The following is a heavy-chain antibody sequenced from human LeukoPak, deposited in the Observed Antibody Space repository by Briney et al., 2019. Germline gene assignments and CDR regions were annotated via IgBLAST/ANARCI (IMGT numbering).Heavy chain of an antibody. Sequence: SETLSLTCAVSGGSISSGGYSWSWIRQPPGKGLEWIGYIYHSGSTYYNPSLKSRVTISVDTSKNQFSLKLSSVTAADTAVYYCARGEMATISDYWGQGTLVTVSS. V-gene: IGHV4-30-2*01. D-gene: IGHD5-24*01. CDR3: ARGEMATISDY. CDR2: IYHSGST. CDR1: GGSISSGGYS. J-gene: IGHJ4*02.